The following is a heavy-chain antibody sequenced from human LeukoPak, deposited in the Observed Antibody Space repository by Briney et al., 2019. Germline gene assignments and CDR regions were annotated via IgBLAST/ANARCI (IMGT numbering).Heavy chain of an antibody. CDR3: ARVDGYNFRNDY. Sequence: SETLSLTCTVSGASISSNSFYWGWIRQPPGKGLEWIGTIYYNGDTFYNPSLKSRVTISVDTSKNQFSLKLSSVTAADTAVYYCARVDGYNFRNDYWGQGTLVTVSS. CDR1: GASISSNSFY. CDR2: IYYNGDT. D-gene: IGHD5-24*01. V-gene: IGHV4-39*07. J-gene: IGHJ4*02.